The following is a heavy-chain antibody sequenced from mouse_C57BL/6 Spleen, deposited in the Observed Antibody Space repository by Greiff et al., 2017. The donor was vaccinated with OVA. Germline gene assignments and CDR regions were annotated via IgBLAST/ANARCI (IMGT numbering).Heavy chain of an antibody. V-gene: IGHV6-3*01. CDR3: TRSPFAY. CDR1: GFTFSNYW. Sequence: EVKLEESGGGLVQPGGSMKLSCVASGFTFSNYWMNWVRQSPEKGLEWVAQIRIKSDNYATPYAESVRGRFTISRDDSKSSVYLQMNNLRAEDTGIYYCTRSPFAYWGQGTLVTVSA. J-gene: IGHJ3*01. CDR2: IRIKSDNYAT.